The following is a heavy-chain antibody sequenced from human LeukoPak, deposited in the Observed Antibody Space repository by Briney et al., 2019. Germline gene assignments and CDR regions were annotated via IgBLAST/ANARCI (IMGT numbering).Heavy chain of an antibody. CDR3: ARVDRGGGDY. CDR1: GLTFSSYS. CDR2: ISSSSSYI. Sequence: GGSLRLSCAASGLTFSSYSMNWVRQAPGKGLEWVSSISSSSSYIYYADSVKGRFTISRDNAKNSLYLQMNSLRAEDTAVYYCARVDRGGGDYWGQGTLVTVSS. D-gene: IGHD3-10*01. V-gene: IGHV3-21*01. J-gene: IGHJ4*02.